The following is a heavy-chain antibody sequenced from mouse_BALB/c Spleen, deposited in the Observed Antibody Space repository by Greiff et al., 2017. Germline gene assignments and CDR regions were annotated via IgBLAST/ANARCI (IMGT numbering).Heavy chain of an antibody. Sequence: EVQLQESGPGLVKPSQTVSLTCTVTGISITTGNYRWSWIRQFPGHKLEWIGYIDYSGTITYNPSLTSRTTITRDTSKNQFFLEMNSLTAEDTATYYCAREGYYTPFAYWGQGTLVTVSA. V-gene: IGHV3-5*02. CDR3: AREGYYTPFAY. CDR1: GISITTGNYR. CDR2: IDYSGTI. J-gene: IGHJ3*01. D-gene: IGHD2-3*01.